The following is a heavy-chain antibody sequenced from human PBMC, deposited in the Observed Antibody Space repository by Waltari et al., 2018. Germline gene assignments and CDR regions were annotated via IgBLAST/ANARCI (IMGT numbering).Heavy chain of an antibody. CDR3: ARSRDYIWGSYRYTEHNFDS. CDR2: RNPNSGNK. V-gene: IGHV1-8*03. Sequence: QVQLVQSGAEVKKPGASVKVSCKASGYTFTSYDINWVRQATGQGLEWMGWRNPNSGNKGYAQKFKGRVTITRNTSISTAYMALSSLRSEDTAVNYCARSRDYIWGSYRYTEHNFDSWGQGTLVTVSS. D-gene: IGHD3-16*02. J-gene: IGHJ4*02. CDR1: GYTFTSYD.